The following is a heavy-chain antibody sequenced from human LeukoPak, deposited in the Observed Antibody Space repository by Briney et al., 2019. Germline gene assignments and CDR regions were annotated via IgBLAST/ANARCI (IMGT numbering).Heavy chain of an antibody. CDR2: ITSNGGTT. Sequence: GGSLRLSCAASGFTFSIYGMVWVRQAPGKGLEYASGITSNGGTTYYGNSVKGRFTTSRDNSKDTLYLQMGSLRTEDMAVYYCARGIRWASDYWGQGSLVTVAS. J-gene: IGHJ4*02. CDR1: GFTFSIYG. CDR3: ARGIRWASDY. D-gene: IGHD4-23*01. V-gene: IGHV3-64*01.